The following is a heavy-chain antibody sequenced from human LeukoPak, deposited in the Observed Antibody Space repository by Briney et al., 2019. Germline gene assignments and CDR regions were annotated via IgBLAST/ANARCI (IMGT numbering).Heavy chain of an antibody. J-gene: IGHJ4*02. V-gene: IGHV4-59*08. CDR3: ATLGSGSLGY. CDR1: GGSISSYF. CDR2: IYYSGST. Sequence: PSETLSLTCTVSGGSISSYFWSWIRQPPGKGLEWIGYIYYSGSTNYNPSLESRVTISVDTSKNQFSLKLSSVTAADTAVYYCATLGSGSLGYWGQGTLVTVSS. D-gene: IGHD6-19*01.